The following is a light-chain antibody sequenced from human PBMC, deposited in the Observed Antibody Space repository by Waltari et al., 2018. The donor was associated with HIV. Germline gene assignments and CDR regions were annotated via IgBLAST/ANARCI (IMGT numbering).Light chain of an antibody. CDR1: QVISNY. CDR2: YAS. J-gene: IGKJ4*01. V-gene: IGKV1-27*01. CDR3: QQYHSAPLT. Sequence: DIQMTQSPSSLSASIGDRVTITWRASQVISNYLAWYQQRPGKAPKLLIYYASSLQSGVPSRFGGSISGTDFTLTISSLQPEDVATYYCQQYHSAPLTFGGGTKVEIK.